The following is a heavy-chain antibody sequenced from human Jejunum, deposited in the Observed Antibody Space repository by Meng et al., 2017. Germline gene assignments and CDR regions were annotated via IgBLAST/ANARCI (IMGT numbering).Heavy chain of an antibody. D-gene: IGHD3-9*01. CDR3: ARKDYDIVAGYNWFDP. J-gene: IGHJ5*02. Sequence: QVPLQESGPRLVKPSETLSLTCTVSGGSISSSSHFWGWIRQPPWKGLEWIGSMSSSGSTFYNPSLKSRVTMSVDTSKNQFSLKLSSVTAADTAIYYCARKDYDIVAGYNWFDPWGQGTLVTVSS. CDR1: GGSISSSSHF. V-gene: IGHV4-39*01. CDR2: MSSSGST.